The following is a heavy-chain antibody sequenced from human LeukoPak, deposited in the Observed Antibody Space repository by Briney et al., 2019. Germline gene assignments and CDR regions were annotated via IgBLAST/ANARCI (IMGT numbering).Heavy chain of an antibody. V-gene: IGHV3-48*03. CDR1: GFTLSSYE. D-gene: IGHD3-10*02. CDR2: IDYGASTI. Sequence: GGSLRLCCAASGFTLSSYEMNWVRQAPGKGLEWVSYIDYGASTIYYADSVKGRFTISRDNAKNSVYLQMNSLRDEDTAVYYCARNVRVTSEAPFDYWGQGTLVTVSS. J-gene: IGHJ4*02. CDR3: ARNVRVTSEAPFDY.